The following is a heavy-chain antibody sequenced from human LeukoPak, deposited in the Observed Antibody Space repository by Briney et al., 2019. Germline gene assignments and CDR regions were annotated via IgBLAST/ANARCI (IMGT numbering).Heavy chain of an antibody. Sequence: GGSLRLSCAASGFTFSSYGMHWVRQAPGKGLEWVTFIQYDGSNKYYADSVKGRFTISRDNSKNTVYLQMNSLRTEDTAVYHCARSLTMVRAYDYWGQGTLVTVSS. D-gene: IGHD3-10*01. J-gene: IGHJ4*02. CDR1: GFTFSSYG. CDR3: ARSLTMVRAYDY. CDR2: IQYDGSNK. V-gene: IGHV3-30*02.